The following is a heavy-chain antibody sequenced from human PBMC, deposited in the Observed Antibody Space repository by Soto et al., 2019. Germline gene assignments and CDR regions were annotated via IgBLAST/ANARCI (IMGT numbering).Heavy chain of an antibody. CDR1: GYTFTSYG. CDR3: ARCREIAVAGTVGWFDP. CDR2: ISAYNGNT. J-gene: IGHJ5*02. D-gene: IGHD6-19*01. V-gene: IGHV1-18*01. Sequence: QVQLVQSGAEVKKPGASVKVSCKASGYTFTSYGISWVRQAPGQGLEWMGWISAYNGNTNYAQKLQGRVTMTTDTSTSTAYMELRSLRSDDTAVYYWARCREIAVAGTVGWFDPWGQGTLVTVSS.